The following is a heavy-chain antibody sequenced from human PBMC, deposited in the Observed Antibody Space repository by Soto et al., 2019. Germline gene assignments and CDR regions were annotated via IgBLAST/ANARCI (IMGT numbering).Heavy chain of an antibody. CDR3: AKDISSYFEARMDI. D-gene: IGHD3-22*01. J-gene: IGHJ6*02. CDR2: ISASGGST. V-gene: IGHV3-23*01. Sequence: PGGSLRLSCAASGCTFINYGMSWVRQAPGKGLEWVSGISASGGSTYYADSVKGRFTISRDNSKSTLYLQMNSLRAEDTAVYYCAKDISSYFEARMDIWGQGTTVTVSS. CDR1: GCTFINYG.